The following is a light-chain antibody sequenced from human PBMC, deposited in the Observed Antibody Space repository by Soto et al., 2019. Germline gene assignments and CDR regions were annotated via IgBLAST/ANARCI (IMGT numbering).Light chain of an antibody. CDR2: VAS. CDR1: ESMSNC. CDR3: QQCHRYLT. Sequence: DIQMTQSPSTLSGSVGDRVTITCRASESMSNCLAWYQQKPGKAPKLLISVASSLQSGVPSRFSGSASGTEFTLTISSLQPDDIATYYCQQCHRYLTFGQGTKGDIK. V-gene: IGKV1-5*01. J-gene: IGKJ1*01.